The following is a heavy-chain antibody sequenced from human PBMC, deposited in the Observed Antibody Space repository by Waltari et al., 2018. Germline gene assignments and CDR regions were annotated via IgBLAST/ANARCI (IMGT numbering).Heavy chain of an antibody. V-gene: IGHV1-18*01. CDR3: ARDDVDSSNFGGF. Sequence: QLVQSGAEVKKPGASVKVSCKASGYIFSNDGITWVRKAPGQGLEWMGWIYPYNGNTKYEQNFQGRVTMTTDTSTATAYMEIRSLRSDDTAIYYCARDDVDSSNFGGFWGQGTQVTVSS. D-gene: IGHD3-16*01. J-gene: IGHJ4*02. CDR2: IYPYNGNT. CDR1: GYIFSNDG.